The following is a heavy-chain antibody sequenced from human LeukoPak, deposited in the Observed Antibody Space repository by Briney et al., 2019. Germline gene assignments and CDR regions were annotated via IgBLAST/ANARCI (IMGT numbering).Heavy chain of an antibody. V-gene: IGHV3-30-3*01. J-gene: IGHJ4*02. CDR2: ISYDGSNK. D-gene: IGHD2-21*02. CDR3: ARAANTSRLVTANY. CDR1: GFTFSSYA. Sequence: GGSLRLSCAASGFTFSSYAMHWVRQAPGKGLEWVAVISYDGSNKYYADSVKGRFTISRDNSKNTLYLQMNSLRAEDTAVYYCARAANTSRLVTANYWGQGTLVTVSS.